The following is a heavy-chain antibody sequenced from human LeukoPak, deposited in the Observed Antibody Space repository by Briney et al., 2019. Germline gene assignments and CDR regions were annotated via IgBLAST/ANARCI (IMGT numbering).Heavy chain of an antibody. CDR3: AKEFYDYVWGSYHDY. CDR2: ISGSGGST. J-gene: IGHJ4*02. D-gene: IGHD3-16*01. V-gene: IGHV3-23*01. CDR1: GFTFSDYY. Sequence: PGGSLRLSCAASGFTFSDYYMSWIRQAPGKGLEWVSAISGSGGSTYYADSVKGRFTISRDNSKNTLYLQMNSLRAEDTAVYYCAKEFYDYVWGSYHDYWGQGTLVTVSS.